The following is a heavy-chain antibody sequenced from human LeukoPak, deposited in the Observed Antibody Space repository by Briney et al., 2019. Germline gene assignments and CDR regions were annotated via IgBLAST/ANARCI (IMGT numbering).Heavy chain of an antibody. CDR2: IYYSGST. V-gene: IGHV4-59*01. D-gene: IGHD1-26*01. CDR1: GGSISSYY. CDR3: ARASGIQDMYYFDY. Sequence: ETLSLTCTVSGGSISSYYWSWIRQPPGKGLEWIGYIYYSGSTNYNPSLKSRVTISVDTSKNQFSLKLSSVTAADTAVYYCARASGIQDMYYFDYWGQGTLVTVSS. J-gene: IGHJ4*02.